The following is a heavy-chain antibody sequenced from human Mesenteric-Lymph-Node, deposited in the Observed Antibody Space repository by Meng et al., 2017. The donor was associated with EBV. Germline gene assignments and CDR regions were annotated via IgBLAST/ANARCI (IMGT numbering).Heavy chain of an antibody. Sequence: LPRDPGPGPCTPSLTLSLTCPVSGGSISSSSYYWGWPRQPPGQGLEWIVSFYYSGSTYYNPSLKSRVTISEHTSKNQFSLKLSSVTAADTAVYYCARVLLRGVILLWGQGTLVTVSS. CDR2: FYYSGST. V-gene: IGHV4-39*07. D-gene: IGHD3-10*01. CDR3: ARVLLRGVILL. J-gene: IGHJ4*02. CDR1: GGSISSSSYY.